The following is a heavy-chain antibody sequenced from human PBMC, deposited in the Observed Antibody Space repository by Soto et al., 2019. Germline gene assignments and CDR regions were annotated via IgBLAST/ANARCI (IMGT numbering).Heavy chain of an antibody. D-gene: IGHD6-13*01. CDR1: ELAFSNYA. J-gene: IGHJ4*02. V-gene: IGHV3-23*01. CDR3: AKGEQLWDPFDS. CDR2: ISASGYSA. Sequence: EAQLLESGGGLVQPGGPLRLSCAASELAFSNYAMTWVRQAPGKGLEWVSVISASGYSAYYGGAVKGRFTTSRDNSKSTLYLQMNRLRADDTAVYYCAKGEQLWDPFDSWGQGTLVTVSS.